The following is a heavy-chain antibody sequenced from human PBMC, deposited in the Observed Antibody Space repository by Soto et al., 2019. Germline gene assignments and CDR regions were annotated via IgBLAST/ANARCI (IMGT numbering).Heavy chain of an antibody. J-gene: IGHJ4*02. CDR3: ARAQELELLDPLDY. V-gene: IGHV1-18*01. CDR2: INANNGNT. Sequence: VKVSCKASGYTFTSYGISWVRQAPGQGLEWMGWINANNGNTNYAQKFQGRVTMTRNTSTSTAYMELSSLRSEDTAVYYCARAQELELLDPLDYWGQGTLVTVSS. CDR1: GYTFTSYG. D-gene: IGHD1-7*01.